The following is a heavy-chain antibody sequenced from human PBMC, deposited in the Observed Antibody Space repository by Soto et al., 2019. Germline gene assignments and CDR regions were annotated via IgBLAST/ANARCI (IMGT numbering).Heavy chain of an antibody. D-gene: IGHD6-19*01. CDR3: ARGSGNFYYYMDV. Sequence: QVQLAESGGGVVQPGRSLRLSCAASGFTFSSYGMQWVRQAPGKGLEWVAVAWYDGSNIYYADSVKGRFTISRDNSKNTLYLQMNSLRAEDTAVYYCARGSGNFYYYMDVWGKGTTVTVSS. CDR1: GFTFSSYG. CDR2: AWYDGSNI. V-gene: IGHV3-33*01. J-gene: IGHJ6*03.